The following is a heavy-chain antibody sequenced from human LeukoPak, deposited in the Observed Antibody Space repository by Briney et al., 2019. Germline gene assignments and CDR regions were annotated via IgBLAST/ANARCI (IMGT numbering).Heavy chain of an antibody. V-gene: IGHV4-4*07. CDR1: GGSISNFY. CDR2: IYTSGST. D-gene: IGHD3-10*01. J-gene: IGHJ6*03. Sequence: PSETLSLTCIVSGGSISNFYWTWIRQPAGKGLEWIGRIYTSGSTNYSPSLKSRVTMSVDTSKNQFSLNLSSVTAADTAVYYCARVSITMVRGVILSREYYYMDVWGKGTTVTVSS. CDR3: ARVSITMVRGVILSREYYYMDV.